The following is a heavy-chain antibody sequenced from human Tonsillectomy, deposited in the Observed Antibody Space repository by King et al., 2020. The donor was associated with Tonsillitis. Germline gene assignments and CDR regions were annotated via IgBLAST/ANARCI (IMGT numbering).Heavy chain of an antibody. V-gene: IGHV1-3*01. Sequence: QLVQSGAEVKKPGASVKVSCKASGYTFTSYAVHWVRQAPGQRLEWMGWINAGNGNTKYSQKFQGRVTVTRDTSASTAYMELSSLKSEDTAVYYCARGPLAVAFNWGHGTLVTVSS. CDR2: INAGNGNT. J-gene: IGHJ4*01. CDR3: ARGPLAVAFN. CDR1: GYTFTSYA. D-gene: IGHD6-19*01.